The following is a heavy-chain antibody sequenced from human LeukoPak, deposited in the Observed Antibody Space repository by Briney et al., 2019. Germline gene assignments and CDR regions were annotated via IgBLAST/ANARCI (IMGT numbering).Heavy chain of an antibody. CDR1: GGSISSGDYY. CDR2: IYTSGST. CDR3: ARTELRFLEWLILDY. Sequence: SETLSLTCTVSGGSISSGDYYWSWIRQPAGKGLEWIGRIYTSGSTNYNPSLKSRVTMSVDTSKNQFSLKLSSVTAADTAVYYCARTELRFLEWLILDYWGQGTLVTVSS. V-gene: IGHV4-61*02. D-gene: IGHD3-3*01. J-gene: IGHJ4*02.